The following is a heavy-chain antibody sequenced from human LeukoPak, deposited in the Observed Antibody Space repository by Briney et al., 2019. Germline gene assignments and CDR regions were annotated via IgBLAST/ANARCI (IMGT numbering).Heavy chain of an antibody. CDR1: GFTFSTYG. CDR2: ISYDGSNK. V-gene: IGHV3-30*18. Sequence: PGGSLRLSCAASGFTFSTYGIHWVRQAPGKGLEWVAVISYDGSNKYYADSVKGRFTISRDNSKNTLSLQTNSLRPEDTAVYYCAKDRGYITYYFDYWGQGTLVTVSS. CDR3: AKDRGYITYYFDY. J-gene: IGHJ4*02. D-gene: IGHD3-10*01.